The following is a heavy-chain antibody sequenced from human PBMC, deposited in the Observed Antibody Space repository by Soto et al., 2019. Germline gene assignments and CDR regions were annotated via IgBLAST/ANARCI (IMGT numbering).Heavy chain of an antibody. Sequence: PSETLSLTCTVSGGSISSYYWSWIRQPPGKGLEWIGYIYYSGSTNYNPSLKSRVTISVDTSKNQFSLKLSSVTAADTAVYYCAGYSSSWYSDAFDIWGQGTMATVSS. CDR3: AGYSSSWYSDAFDI. D-gene: IGHD6-13*01. J-gene: IGHJ3*02. V-gene: IGHV4-59*01. CDR1: GGSISSYY. CDR2: IYYSGST.